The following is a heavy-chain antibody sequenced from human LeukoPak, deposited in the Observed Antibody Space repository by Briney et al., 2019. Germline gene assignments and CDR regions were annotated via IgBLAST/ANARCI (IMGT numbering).Heavy chain of an antibody. CDR2: IIPIFGTA. Sequence: GASVKVSCTASGGTFSSYAISWVRQAPGQGLEWMGGIIPIFGTANYAQKFQGRVTITADESTSTAYMELSSLRSEDTAVYYCAVRYCSGGSCYSGHDYWGQGTLVTVSS. V-gene: IGHV1-69*13. CDR3: AVRYCSGGSCYSGHDY. J-gene: IGHJ4*02. D-gene: IGHD2-15*01. CDR1: GGTFSSYA.